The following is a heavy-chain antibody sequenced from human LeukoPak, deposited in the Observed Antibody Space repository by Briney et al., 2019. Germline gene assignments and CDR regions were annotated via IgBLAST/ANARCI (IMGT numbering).Heavy chain of an antibody. CDR3: ARGSSMAAAGHFDY. Sequence: GGSLRLSCAASGFTVSSNYMSWVRQAPGKGLEWVSVIYSGGSTYYADSVKGRFTISRDNSKNTLYLQMNSLRAEDTAVYYCARGSSMAAAGHFDYWGQGTLVTVSS. V-gene: IGHV3-53*01. CDR1: GFTVSSNY. J-gene: IGHJ4*02. D-gene: IGHD6-13*01. CDR2: IYSGGST.